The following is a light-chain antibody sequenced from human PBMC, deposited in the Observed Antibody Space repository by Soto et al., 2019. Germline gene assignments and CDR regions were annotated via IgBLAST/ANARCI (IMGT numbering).Light chain of an antibody. CDR2: DAS. CDR1: QSVSRNY. Sequence: VLTQTPGTLSLSPGESATLSCRASQSVSRNYLAWYQQKPGQAPRLLIFDASTRAPGIPDRFSGSGSETDFTLTISRLEAEDFAVYHCQQYAISPLTFGGGTKLEIK. CDR3: QQYAISPLT. J-gene: IGKJ4*01. V-gene: IGKV3-20*01.